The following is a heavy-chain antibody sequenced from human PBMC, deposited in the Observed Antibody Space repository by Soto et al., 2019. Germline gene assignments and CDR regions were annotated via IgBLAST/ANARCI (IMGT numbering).Heavy chain of an antibody. CDR2: IGTAGDT. J-gene: IGHJ6*03. D-gene: IGHD3-10*01. CDR1: GFTFSSYD. CDR3: ARVGSDYYGSGRGCGSCYYYYCMYV. V-gene: IGHV3-13*01. Sequence: GGSLRLSCAASGFTFSSYDMHWVRQATGKGLEWVSAIGTAGDTYYPGSVKGRFTISRENAKNSLYLQMNSLRAGDTAVYYCARVGSDYYGSGRGCGSCYYYYCMYVWGKGSTVTGSS.